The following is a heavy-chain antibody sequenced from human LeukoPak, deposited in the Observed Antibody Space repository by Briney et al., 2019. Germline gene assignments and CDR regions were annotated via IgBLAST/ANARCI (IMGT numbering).Heavy chain of an antibody. CDR2: IKQDGSEK. V-gene: IGHV3-7*03. CDR1: GFIFNNYA. Sequence: GGSLRLSCAGSGFIFNNYAMHWVRQAPGKGLEWVANIKQDGSEKYYVDSVKGRFSISRDNARNSLHLQMNSLRAEDTAVYYCARDCGILRIDCGDSLDIWGQGAMVTVSS. J-gene: IGHJ3*02. CDR3: ARDCGILRIDCGDSLDI. D-gene: IGHD2-21*01.